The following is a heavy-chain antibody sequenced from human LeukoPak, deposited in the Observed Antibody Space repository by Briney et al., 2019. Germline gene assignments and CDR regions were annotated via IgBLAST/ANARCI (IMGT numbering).Heavy chain of an antibody. CDR2: ISGSGGST. Sequence: GGSLRLSCAVSGFTFSNYAMSWVRQAPGKGLEWVSGISGSGGSTYYADSVKGRFTISRDNSKNTLFLQMNSLRAKDTAVYYCATTSGSSWFLSEEYFQHWGQGTLVSVSS. J-gene: IGHJ1*01. D-gene: IGHD6-13*01. CDR3: ATTSGSSWFLSEEYFQH. CDR1: GFTFSNYA. V-gene: IGHV3-23*01.